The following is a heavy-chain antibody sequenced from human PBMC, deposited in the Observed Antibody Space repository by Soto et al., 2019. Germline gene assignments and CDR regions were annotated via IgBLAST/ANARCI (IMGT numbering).Heavy chain of an antibody. V-gene: IGHV3-30*18. CDR2: ISYDGNNK. CDR3: AKEFWSGPFDY. CDR1: GFTFSSYG. Sequence: PGGSLRLSCAASGFTFSSYGMHWVRQAPGKGLNWVAVISYDGNNKNYADSVKGRFTISRDNSKNTLYLQMNSLRAEDTAVYYCAKEFWSGPFDYWGQGTLVTVSS. D-gene: IGHD3-3*01. J-gene: IGHJ4*02.